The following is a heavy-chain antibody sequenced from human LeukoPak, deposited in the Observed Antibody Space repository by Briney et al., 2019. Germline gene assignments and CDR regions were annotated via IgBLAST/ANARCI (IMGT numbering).Heavy chain of an antibody. D-gene: IGHD3-22*01. Sequence: SETLSLTCSVSGGSISSSSYYWGWIRQPPGKGLEWIGSIYYSGSTYYNPSLKSRVTISVDTSKNQFSLKVSSVTAADTAVYYCARESPQLSKYYYDSSGLLRWGQGTLVTVSS. V-gene: IGHV4-39*07. CDR2: IYYSGST. CDR1: GGSISSSSYY. J-gene: IGHJ4*02. CDR3: ARESPQLSKYYYDSSGLLR.